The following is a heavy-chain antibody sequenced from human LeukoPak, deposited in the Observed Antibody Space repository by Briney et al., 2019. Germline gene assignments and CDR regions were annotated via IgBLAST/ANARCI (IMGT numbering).Heavy chain of an antibody. CDR1: GFTFSSYA. Sequence: GGSLRLSCAASGFTFSSYAMSWVRQAPGKGLEWVSAISGSGGSTYYADSVKGRFTIYRDNSKNTLYLKMNSLRAEDTAVYYCAKNIPKNCTNGVCYINYGMDVWGQGPTVTVSS. V-gene: IGHV3-23*01. D-gene: IGHD2-8*01. CDR3: AKNIPKNCTNGVCYINYGMDV. CDR2: ISGSGGST. J-gene: IGHJ6*02.